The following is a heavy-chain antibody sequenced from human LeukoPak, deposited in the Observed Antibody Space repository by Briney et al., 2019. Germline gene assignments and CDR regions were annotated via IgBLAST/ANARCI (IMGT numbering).Heavy chain of an antibody. J-gene: IGHJ4*02. V-gene: IGHV4-34*01. CDR2: INHSGST. CDR1: GGSFSGYY. CDR3: ARGKTGTTHFDY. Sequence: PSETLSLTCAVYGGSFSGYYWSWIRQPPGKGLEWIGEINHSGSTNYNPSLKSRVTISVDTSKNQFSLKLSSVTAADTAVYYCARGKTGTTHFDYWGQGTLVTVSS. D-gene: IGHD1-1*01.